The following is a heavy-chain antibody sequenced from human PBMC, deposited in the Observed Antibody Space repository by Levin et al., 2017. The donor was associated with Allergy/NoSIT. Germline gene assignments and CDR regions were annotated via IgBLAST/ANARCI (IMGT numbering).Heavy chain of an antibody. CDR2: ISSTGSTI. D-gene: IGHD3-3*01. V-gene: IGHV3-48*03. CDR3: ARQRGNFWSGYNYFDC. J-gene: IGHJ4*02. Sequence: GGSLLLSFSSSGFPFSSYEMNWVRRAPGKGLEWVSYISSTGSTIYSADSVKGRFTISRDNAKNSLYLHMNSLRAEDTAVYYCARQRGNFWSGYNYFDCWGQGTLVTVSS. CDR1: GFPFSSYE.